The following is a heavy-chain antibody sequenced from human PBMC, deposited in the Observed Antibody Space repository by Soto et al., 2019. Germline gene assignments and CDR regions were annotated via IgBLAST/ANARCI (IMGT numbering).Heavy chain of an antibody. D-gene: IGHD6-6*01. CDR1: GYSFASYW. Sequence: PGESLKISCQGSGYSFASYWIGWVRQMPGKDLEWMGIIYPGDSDTRYSPSFQGQVTISADKSLRTAYLQWTSLKASDTALCYCARTRSFTLGFYYDGMDVWGQGTTVTVSS. CDR3: ARTRSFTLGFYYDGMDV. V-gene: IGHV5-51*01. J-gene: IGHJ6*02. CDR2: IYPGDSDT.